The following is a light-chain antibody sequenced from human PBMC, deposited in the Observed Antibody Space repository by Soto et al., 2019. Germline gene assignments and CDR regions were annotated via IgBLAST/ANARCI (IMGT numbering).Light chain of an antibody. CDR2: GNS. Sequence: QSVLTQPPPVSGAPGQRVTISRTGSSSNNGAGYDVHWYQQLPGTAPKLLIYGNSNRPSGVPDRFSGSKSGTSASLAITGLQAEDEADYYCQSYDSSLSGSVFGGGTKLTVL. CDR3: QSYDSSLSGSV. J-gene: IGLJ2*01. CDR1: SSNNGAGYD. V-gene: IGLV1-40*01.